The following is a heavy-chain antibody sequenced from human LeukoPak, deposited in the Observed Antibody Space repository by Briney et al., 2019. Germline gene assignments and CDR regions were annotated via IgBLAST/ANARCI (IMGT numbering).Heavy chain of an antibody. D-gene: IGHD2-21*02. CDR1: GFTFRSHA. Sequence: GGSLRLSCVGSGFTFRSHAMSWVRQAPEKGLEFVSGIYENGGTTYYADSVKGRFTISRDNAKNSLHLQMNSLRVEDTAVYYCARTATAYCGGDCLGPFDPWGQGTLVTVSS. CDR3: ARTATAYCGGDCLGPFDP. V-gene: IGHV3-23*01. CDR2: IYENGGTT. J-gene: IGHJ5*02.